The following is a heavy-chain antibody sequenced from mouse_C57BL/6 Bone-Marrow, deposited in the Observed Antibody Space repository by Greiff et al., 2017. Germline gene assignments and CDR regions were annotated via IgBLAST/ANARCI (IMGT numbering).Heavy chain of an antibody. CDR1: GYTFTSYT. V-gene: IGHV1-4*01. CDR3: SGWDGYYTWFAY. Sequence: QVQLQQPGAELARPGASVKMSCKASGYTFTSYTMHWVKQRPGQGLEWIGYINPSCGDTKSNQKFKDKATLTADKSSSTAYMQLSSLTSEDSAVYIYSGWDGYYTWFAYWGQGTLVTVSA. CDR2: INPSCGDT. D-gene: IGHD2-3*01. J-gene: IGHJ3*01.